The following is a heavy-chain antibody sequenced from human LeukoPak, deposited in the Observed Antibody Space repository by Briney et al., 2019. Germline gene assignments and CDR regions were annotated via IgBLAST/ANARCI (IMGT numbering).Heavy chain of an antibody. Sequence: GASVKVSCKASGYDFINYGISWVRQAPGQGLEWMGWRSIYNGNTDYKLQGRVTMTTDTSTSTAYMEVRSLRSDDTAVYYCARGGDYYGSGIYLWGRGTLVTVSS. D-gene: IGHD3-10*01. V-gene: IGHV1-18*01. CDR2: RSIYNGNT. CDR3: ARGGDYYGSGIYL. CDR1: GYDFINYG. J-gene: IGHJ2*01.